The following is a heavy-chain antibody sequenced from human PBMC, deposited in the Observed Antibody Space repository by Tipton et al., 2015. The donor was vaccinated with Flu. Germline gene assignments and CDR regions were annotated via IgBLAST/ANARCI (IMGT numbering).Heavy chain of an antibody. D-gene: IGHD2-21*02. CDR2: IYPDDSDT. J-gene: IGHJ4*02. V-gene: IGHV5-51*01. CDR1: GYIFASYW. Sequence: QSGAEVKKPGESLKIPCKGSGYIFASYWIGWVRQMPGKGLEWMGIIYPDDSDTKYSPSFQGQVTFSADKSANTAYLQWSSLKASDTAIYFCVRQNCDGDCFPDYWGQGTLVTVSS. CDR3: VRQNCDGDCFPDY.